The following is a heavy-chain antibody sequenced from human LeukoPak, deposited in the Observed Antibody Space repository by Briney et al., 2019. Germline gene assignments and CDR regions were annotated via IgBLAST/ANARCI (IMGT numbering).Heavy chain of an antibody. D-gene: IGHD6-13*01. CDR3: ARDGRIAAAAH. Sequence: PGGSLGLSCAASGFTFSSYWMHWVRQAPGKGLVWVSRINSDGSSTSYADSVKGRFTISRDNAKNTLYLQMNSLRAEDTAVYYCARDGRIAAAAHWGQGTLVTVSP. V-gene: IGHV3-74*01. J-gene: IGHJ4*02. CDR1: GFTFSSYW. CDR2: INSDGSST.